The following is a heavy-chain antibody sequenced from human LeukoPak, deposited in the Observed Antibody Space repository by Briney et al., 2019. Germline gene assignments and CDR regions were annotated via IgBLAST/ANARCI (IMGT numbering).Heavy chain of an antibody. V-gene: IGHV4-61*02. D-gene: IGHD2-21*01. CDR1: GGSISSGTYY. Sequence: PSETLSLTCTVSGGSISSGTYYWNWIRQPAGTGLEWLGRIYTSGSTNYNPSLKSRVTISVDTSKNQFSLKLTSVTAADTAMYYCARDQIRGVWDYWGQGTLVTVSS. CDR3: ARDQIRGVWDY. CDR2: IYTSGST. J-gene: IGHJ4*02.